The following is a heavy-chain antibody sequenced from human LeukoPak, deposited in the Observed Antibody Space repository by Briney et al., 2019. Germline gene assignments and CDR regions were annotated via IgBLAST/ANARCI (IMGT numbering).Heavy chain of an antibody. D-gene: IGHD2-2*01. V-gene: IGHV4-34*01. CDR1: GGSFSGYY. CDR3: ARGVPAAIGYYYYMDV. CDR2: INHSGST. Sequence: SETLSLTCAVYGGSFSGYYWSWIRQPPGKGLEWIGEINHSGSTNYNPSLKSRVTTSVDTSKNQFSLKLSSVTAADTAVYYCARGVPAAIGYYYYMDVWGKGTTVTISS. J-gene: IGHJ6*03.